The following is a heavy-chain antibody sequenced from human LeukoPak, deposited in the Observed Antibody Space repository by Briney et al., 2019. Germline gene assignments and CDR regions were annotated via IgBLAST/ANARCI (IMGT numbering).Heavy chain of an antibody. CDR1: GFAVSSKY. CDR2: MYSDHNT. CDR3: ATSGGVYSRDAFDV. D-gene: IGHD5/OR15-5a*01. V-gene: IGHV3-66*01. Sequence: GGSLRLSCAASGFAVSSKYMTWVRQAPGKGLECVSLMYSDHNTYYADSVKGRFTISRDNSRNTLCLQMNSLRAEDTAVYYCATSGGVYSRDAFDVWGQGAMVTVSS. J-gene: IGHJ3*01.